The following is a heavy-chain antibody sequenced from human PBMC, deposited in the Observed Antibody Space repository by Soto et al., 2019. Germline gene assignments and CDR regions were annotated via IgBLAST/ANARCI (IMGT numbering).Heavy chain of an antibody. J-gene: IGHJ4*02. V-gene: IGHV4-39*01. D-gene: IGHD5-18*01. CDR2: IYYSGST. Sequence: SETLSLTCTVSGGSIGRSSYYWGWIRQPPGKGLEWIGSIYYSGSTYYNPSLKSRVTISVDTSKNQFSLKLSSVTAADTAVYYCAPGATWIQLWPPPSFDYWGQGTLVTVSS. CDR3: APGATWIQLWPPPSFDY. CDR1: GGSIGRSSYY.